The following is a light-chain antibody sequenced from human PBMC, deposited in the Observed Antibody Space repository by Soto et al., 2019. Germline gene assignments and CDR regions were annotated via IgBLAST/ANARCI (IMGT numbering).Light chain of an antibody. CDR3: QTWGTGYWV. CDR1: SGHRSYD. J-gene: IGLJ3*02. CDR2: VNSAGIH. V-gene: IGLV4-69*01. Sequence: QSVLTQSPSASASLGASVKLTCTLSSGHRSYDIAWHQQQPEKGPRYLMKVNSAGIHTKGDGTPDRFSGSSSGAERYLTISSLQSEDEADYYCQTWGTGYWVFGGGTKLTVL.